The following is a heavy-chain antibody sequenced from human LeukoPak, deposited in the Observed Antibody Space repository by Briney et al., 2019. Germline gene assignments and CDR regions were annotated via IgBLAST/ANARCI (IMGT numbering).Heavy chain of an antibody. Sequence: SETLSLTCTVSGGSISTYYWSWIRQPPGKGLEWIGYIYYSGSTNYNPSLKSRVTISVDTSKNQFSLKLSSVTAADTAVYYCARSLRNGYLDAFDIWGQGTMVTVSS. D-gene: IGHD3-22*01. CDR1: GGSISTYY. CDR2: IYYSGST. V-gene: IGHV4-59*01. J-gene: IGHJ3*02. CDR3: ARSLRNGYLDAFDI.